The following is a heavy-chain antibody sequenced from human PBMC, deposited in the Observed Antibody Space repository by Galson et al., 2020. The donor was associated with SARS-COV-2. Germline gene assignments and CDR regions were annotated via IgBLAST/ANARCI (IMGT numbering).Heavy chain of an antibody. CDR3: ARYGGRSSSTGGDYFDY. CDR2: IDWDNDK. V-gene: IGHV2-70*04. D-gene: IGHD4-17*01. CDR1: GFSLSTSGMR. J-gene: IGHJ4*02. Sequence: SGPTLVKPTQTPTLTCTFSGFSLSTSGMRVSWIRQPPGKALEWLARIDWDNDKFYSTSLKTRLTISKDTSKNQVILTMTNMDPVDTATYYCARYGGRSSSTGGDYFDYWGQGTLVTVST.